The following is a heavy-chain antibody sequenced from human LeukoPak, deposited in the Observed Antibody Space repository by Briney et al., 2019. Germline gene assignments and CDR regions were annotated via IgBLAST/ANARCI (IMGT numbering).Heavy chain of an antibody. CDR3: AKFGRSTSPVN. CDR2: ISYDGSNK. CDR1: GFTFSSYG. Sequence: PGGSLRLSCAASGFTFSSYGMHWVRQAPGKGLEWVAVISYDGSNKYYADSVKGRFTISRDNSKNTLYLQMNSLRAEDTAVYYCAKFGRSTSPVNWGQGTLVTVSS. D-gene: IGHD3-16*01. V-gene: IGHV3-30*18. J-gene: IGHJ4*02.